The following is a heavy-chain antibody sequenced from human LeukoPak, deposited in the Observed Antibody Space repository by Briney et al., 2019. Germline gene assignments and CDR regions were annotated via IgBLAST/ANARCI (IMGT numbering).Heavy chain of an antibody. Sequence: GGSLRLSCAAPGFTFSSYWMSWVRQAPGKGLEWVANIKQDGSEKYYVDSVKGRFTISRDNAKNSLYLQMNSLRAEDTAVYYCARDATLYYYDSSGYTHDAFDIWGQGTMVTVSS. D-gene: IGHD3-22*01. V-gene: IGHV3-7*01. CDR1: GFTFSSYW. CDR2: IKQDGSEK. J-gene: IGHJ3*02. CDR3: ARDATLYYYDSSGYTHDAFDI.